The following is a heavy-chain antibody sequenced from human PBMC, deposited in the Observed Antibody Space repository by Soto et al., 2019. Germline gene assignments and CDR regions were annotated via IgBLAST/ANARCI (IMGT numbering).Heavy chain of an antibody. D-gene: IGHD3-22*01. CDR1: GDSISTFY. CDR3: ARGRTVRNYADDSSDYFYFFDY. J-gene: IGHJ4*02. CDR2: VYYTGST. V-gene: IGHV4-59*01. Sequence: LSLTCTVSGDSISTFYWGWMRQSPGKELEWIGYVYYTGSTNYNPSLESRVTISVDRSKNQFSLKLTSANAADTAVYYCARGRTVRNYADDSSDYFYFFDYWGQGTQVTVSS.